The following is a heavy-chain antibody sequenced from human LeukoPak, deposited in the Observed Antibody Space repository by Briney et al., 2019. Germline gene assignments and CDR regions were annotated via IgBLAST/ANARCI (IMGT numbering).Heavy chain of an antibody. CDR1: GFTFSIYT. Sequence: GSLRLSCAASGFTFSIYTMNWVRQPPGKGLEWIGSIYYSGSTYYNPSLKSRVTISVDTSKNQFSLKLSSVTAAATAVYYCARGEVDPDAFDIGGQGTMVTVSS. D-gene: IGHD5-12*01. V-gene: IGHV4-39*07. CDR3: ARGEVDPDAFDI. J-gene: IGHJ3*02. CDR2: IYYSGST.